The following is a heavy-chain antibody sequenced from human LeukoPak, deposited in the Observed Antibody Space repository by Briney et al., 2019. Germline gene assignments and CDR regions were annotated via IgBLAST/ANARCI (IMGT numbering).Heavy chain of an antibody. CDR2: ISAYNGNT. Sequence: ASVKVSCTASGYTFTSYGISWVRQAPGQGLEWMGWISAYNGNTNYAQKLQGRVTMTTDTSTSTAYMELRSLRSDDTAVYYCARAPNCGGGSCYSDYWGQGTLVTVSS. CDR1: GYTFTSYG. V-gene: IGHV1-18*01. J-gene: IGHJ4*02. CDR3: ARAPNCGGGSCYSDY. D-gene: IGHD2-15*01.